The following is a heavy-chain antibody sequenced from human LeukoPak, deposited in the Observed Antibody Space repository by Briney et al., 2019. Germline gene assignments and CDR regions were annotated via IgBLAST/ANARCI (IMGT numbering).Heavy chain of an antibody. J-gene: IGHJ3*01. V-gene: IGHV3-53*01. D-gene: IGHD1-26*01. CDR2: LYRGDST. CDR3: ATRPSLVGGIGV. CDR1: GFTVNSNY. Sequence: GGSLRLSCAASGFTVNSNYMSCVRQAPGQGLGWVPLLYRGDSTYYADSVKGRFTISRDDSKNTLYLQMNSLRADDTAVYYCATRPSLVGGIGVWGQGTMVTVSS.